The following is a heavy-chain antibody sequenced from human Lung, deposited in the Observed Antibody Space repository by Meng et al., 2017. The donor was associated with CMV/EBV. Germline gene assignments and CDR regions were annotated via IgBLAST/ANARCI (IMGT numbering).Heavy chain of an antibody. J-gene: IGHJ4*02. CDR1: GYTFTSYG. CDR2: ISVYTDNT. CDR3: AGDSPGLYSSSPGIDF. D-gene: IGHD6-6*01. Sequence: ASVXVSCKTSGYTFTSYGISWVRQAPGQGLEWMGWISVYTDNTSSAQKYQGRLTMTTDTSTSTAYMEVRSLRSDDTAVYYCAGDSPGLYSSSPGIDFWGQGTXVTVSS. V-gene: IGHV1-18*01.